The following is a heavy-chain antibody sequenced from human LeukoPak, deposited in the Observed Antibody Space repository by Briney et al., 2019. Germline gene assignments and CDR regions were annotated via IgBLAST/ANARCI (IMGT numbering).Heavy chain of an antibody. CDR1: GFTFRSDW. D-gene: IGHD6-6*01. V-gene: IGHV3-7*03. Sequence: PGGSLRLSCAASGFTFRSDWMSWVRQSPEKGLEWAANINPDGSATYYVDSVKGRFIISRDNTKNSLYLQMSSLRAEDTAVYYCAKFLAVIAARDSLYFQHWGQGTLVTVSS. J-gene: IGHJ1*01. CDR2: INPDGSAT. CDR3: AKFLAVIAARDSLYFQH.